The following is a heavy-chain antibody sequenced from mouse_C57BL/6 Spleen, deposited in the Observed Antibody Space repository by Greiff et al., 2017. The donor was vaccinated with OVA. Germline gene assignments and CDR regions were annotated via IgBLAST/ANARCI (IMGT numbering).Heavy chain of an antibody. V-gene: IGHV1-64*01. D-gene: IGHD2-5*01. Sequence: QVQLQQSGAELVKPGASVKLSCKASGYTFTSYWMHWVKQRPGQGLEWIGMIHPNSGSTNYNEKFKSKATLTVDKSSSTAYMQLSSLTSEDSAVYYCARGGYYSNSFDYWGQGTTLTVSS. CDR3: ARGGYYSNSFDY. CDR1: GYTFTSYW. J-gene: IGHJ2*01. CDR2: IHPNSGST.